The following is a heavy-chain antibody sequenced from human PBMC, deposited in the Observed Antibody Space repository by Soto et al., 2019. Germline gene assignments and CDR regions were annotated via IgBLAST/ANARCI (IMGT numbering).Heavy chain of an antibody. CDR1: GFTFKNFA. CDR2: IGGSGCSA. D-gene: IGHD3-22*01. CDR3: ASLEDIPDDSSGYYFRGRDY. J-gene: IGHJ4*02. Sequence: AGGSLRLSCAASGFTFKNFAVSWVRQAPGKGMEWVSAIGGSGCSANYADSVKGRFTVSRDDSKNTLYLQMSSLRADDTAVYYCASLEDIPDDSSGYYFRGRDYWGQGTLVTVSS. V-gene: IGHV3-23*01.